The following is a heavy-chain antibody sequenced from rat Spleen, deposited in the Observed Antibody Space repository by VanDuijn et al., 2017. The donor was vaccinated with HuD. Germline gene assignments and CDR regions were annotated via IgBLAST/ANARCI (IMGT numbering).Heavy chain of an antibody. CDR1: GFSLTDYT. V-gene: IGHV2S30*01. Sequence: QVQLKESGPGLVQPSQTLSHTCTVSGFSLTDYTIHWVRQPPGKGLEWMGIIWNTGDTRYNSALKSRLSITRDTSKTQVFLKMNSLQTEDTATYYCARDWLDYWGQGVMVTVSS. CDR2: IWNTGDT. J-gene: IGHJ2*01. CDR3: ARDWLDY.